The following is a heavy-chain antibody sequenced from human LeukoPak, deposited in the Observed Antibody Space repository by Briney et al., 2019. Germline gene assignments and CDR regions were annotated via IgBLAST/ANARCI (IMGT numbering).Heavy chain of an antibody. J-gene: IGHJ4*02. CDR3: ARVRWITTYYFDY. D-gene: IGHD3-16*01. CDR2: VSYDGSNK. V-gene: IGHV3-30*14. CDR1: GFTFYSYA. Sequence: GGSLRLSCAVSGFTFYSYAMHWVRQAPGKGLEWVAVVSYDGSNKYYAASVKGRFTISRDNSENTLYLQMISLRAEDTAVYYCARVRWITTYYFDYCGQGTLVSVSS.